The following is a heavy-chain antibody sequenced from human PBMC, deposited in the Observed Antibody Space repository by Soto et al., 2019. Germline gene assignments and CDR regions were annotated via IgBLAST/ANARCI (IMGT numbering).Heavy chain of an antibody. D-gene: IGHD6-19*01. V-gene: IGHV3-30*18. J-gene: IGHJ5*02. Sequence: QVQLVESGGGVVQPGESLQVACAASGFTVATTGMHWVRQAPGKGLEWVAMISHSGTSKVYIDSVQGRFTISRDNARNNLYLQMSRQRPEDTAIYDCAKVLGSSGWFNWFNPWGQGVRVTVSS. CDR3: AKVLGSSGWFNWFNP. CDR1: GFTVATTG. CDR2: ISHSGTSK.